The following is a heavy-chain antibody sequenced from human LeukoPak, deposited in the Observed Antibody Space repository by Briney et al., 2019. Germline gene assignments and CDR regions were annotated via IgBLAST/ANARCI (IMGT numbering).Heavy chain of an antibody. CDR1: GYSINSGYY. Sequence: SETLSLTCTVSGYSINSGYYWVWIRQPPGKGLEWIGSIYRSGSTNYNPSLKGRVTISVDTSKNQFSLKVSSVTAADTAVYYCAREAPGFGELLRDFDYWGQGTLVTVSS. J-gene: IGHJ4*02. D-gene: IGHD3-10*01. V-gene: IGHV4-38-2*02. CDR2: IYRSGST. CDR3: AREAPGFGELLRDFDY.